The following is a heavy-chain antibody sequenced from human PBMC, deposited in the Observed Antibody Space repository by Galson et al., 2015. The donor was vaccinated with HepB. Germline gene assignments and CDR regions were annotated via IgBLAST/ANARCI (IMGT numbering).Heavy chain of an antibody. Sequence: QSGAEVKKPGESLRISCKGSGYSFTSYWISWVRQMPGKGLEWMGRIDPSDSYTNYSPSFQGHVTISADKSISTAYLQWSSLRASDTAMYYCARQEGIAVAGYYYYYMDVWGKGTTVTVSS. CDR2: IDPSDSYT. J-gene: IGHJ6*03. V-gene: IGHV5-10-1*01. CDR3: ARQEGIAVAGYYYYYMDV. CDR1: GYSFTSYW. D-gene: IGHD6-19*01.